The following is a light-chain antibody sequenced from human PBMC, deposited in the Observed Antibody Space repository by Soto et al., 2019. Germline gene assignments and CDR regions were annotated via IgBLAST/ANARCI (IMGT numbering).Light chain of an antibody. CDR1: SADIGAFNY. J-gene: IGLJ1*01. V-gene: IGLV2-14*03. CDR2: DVS. CDR3: SSYTSSSTRV. Sequence: QSVLTQPASVSGSPGQSITISCAGTSADIGAFNYVSWYQHHPGKVPKLLIFDVSNRPSGVSNRFSGSKSGNTASLTISGLQAEDEADYYCSSYTSSSTRVFGTGAKVTVL.